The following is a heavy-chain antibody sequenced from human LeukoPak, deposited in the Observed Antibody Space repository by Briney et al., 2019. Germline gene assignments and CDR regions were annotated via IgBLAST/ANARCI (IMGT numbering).Heavy chain of an antibody. D-gene: IGHD3-10*01. CDR2: IIPILGIA. V-gene: IGHV1-69*04. CDR1: GYTFTSYG. Sequence: GASVKVSCKASGYTFTSYGISWVRQAPGQGLEWMGRIIPILGIANYAQKFQGRVTITADKSTSTAYMELSSLRSEDTAVYYCARSDPFGGLVSDVWGQGTTVTVSS. CDR3: ARSDPFGGLVSDV. J-gene: IGHJ6*02.